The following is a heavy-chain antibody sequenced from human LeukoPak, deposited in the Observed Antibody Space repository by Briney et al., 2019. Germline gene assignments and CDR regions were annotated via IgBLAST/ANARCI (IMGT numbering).Heavy chain of an antibody. CDR2: IYYSGST. J-gene: IGHJ5*02. D-gene: IGHD6-13*01. V-gene: IGHV4-39*01. CDR3: ARHGIAAAGHNWFDP. CDR1: GGSISNSSYY. Sequence: SETLSLTCTVSGGSISNSSYYWGWIRQPPGKGLEWIGSIYYSGSTYYNPSLKSRVTISVDTSKNQFSLKLSSVTAADTAVYYCARHGIAAAGHNWFDPWGQGTLVTVSS.